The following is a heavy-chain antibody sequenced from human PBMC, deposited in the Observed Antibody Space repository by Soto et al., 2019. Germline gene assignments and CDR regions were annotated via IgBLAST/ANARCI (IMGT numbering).Heavy chain of an antibody. CDR1: GGSISTSSYY. V-gene: IGHV4-39*01. J-gene: IGHJ6*03. Sequence: QLPLLESGPGLVKPSETLALTCAVSGGSISTSSYYWGWIRQPPGKGLEWIGSIYYSGSTYYNPSLKSRLTISVDTSKNQFSLRLSSVTAADTAVYYCARTRRYYYMDVWGKGTTVTLSS. CDR3: ARTRRYYYMDV. CDR2: IYYSGST.